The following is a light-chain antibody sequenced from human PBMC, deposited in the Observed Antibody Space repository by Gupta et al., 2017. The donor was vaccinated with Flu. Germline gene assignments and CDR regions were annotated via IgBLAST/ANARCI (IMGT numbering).Light chain of an antibody. CDR3: QQRTSCPTYI. CDR2: DAS. J-gene: IGKJ2*01. V-gene: IGKV3-11*01. Sequence: EAVLTQSPATLSLSPGERATLSCRASHTIFTFLAWYQHRPGQAPRLLIYDASRRAAGIPARFSGNGSGADFILTIGSVEPEDSAIYYCQQRTSCPTYIFGQGTKLEIK. CDR1: HTIFTF.